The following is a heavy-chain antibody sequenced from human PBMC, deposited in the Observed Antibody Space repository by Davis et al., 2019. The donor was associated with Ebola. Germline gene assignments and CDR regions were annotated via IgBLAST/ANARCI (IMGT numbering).Heavy chain of an antibody. D-gene: IGHD1-26*01. Sequence: SETLSLTCTVSGGSISSYYWSWIRQPPGKGLEWFGYIYYSGSTNYNPSLKSRVTISVDTSKNQFSLKLSSVTAADTAVYYCARQVGATDYWGQGTLVTVSS. CDR3: ARQVGATDY. CDR2: IYYSGST. CDR1: GGSISSYY. V-gene: IGHV4-59*08. J-gene: IGHJ4*02.